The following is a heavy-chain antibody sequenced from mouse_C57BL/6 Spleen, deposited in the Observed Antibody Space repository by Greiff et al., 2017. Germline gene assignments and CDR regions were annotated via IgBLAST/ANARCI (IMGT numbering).Heavy chain of an antibody. J-gene: IGHJ3*01. V-gene: IGHV1-4*01. D-gene: IGHD2-1*01. CDR1: GYTFTSYT. CDR2: INPSSGYT. Sequence: VQLQQSGAELVRPGASVKMSCKASGYTFTSYTMHWVKQRPGQGLEWIGYINPSSGYTNYNQKFKDKATLTADKSSSTAYMQLSSLTSEDSAVYYCARSGNYGNHGGVGFGYWGQGALVTVSA. CDR3: ARSGNYGNHGGVGFGY.